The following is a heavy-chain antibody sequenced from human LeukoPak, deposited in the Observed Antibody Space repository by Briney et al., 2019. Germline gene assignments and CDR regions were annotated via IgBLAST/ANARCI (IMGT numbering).Heavy chain of an antibody. Sequence: GGSLRLSCAASGFTFSSSAMNWVRQAPGKGLEWVSAISIGGDDTYYAESVKGRFTISRDNSKNTLYLQMNSLRAEDTAVYYCAKAHDYVWGSYRYSTFDYWGQGTLVTVSS. D-gene: IGHD3-16*02. CDR2: ISIGGDDT. V-gene: IGHV3-23*01. CDR3: AKAHDYVWGSYRYSTFDY. J-gene: IGHJ4*02. CDR1: GFTFSSSA.